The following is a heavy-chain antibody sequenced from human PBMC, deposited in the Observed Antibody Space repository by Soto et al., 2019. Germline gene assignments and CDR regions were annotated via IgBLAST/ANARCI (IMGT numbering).Heavy chain of an antibody. CDR1: GYNFTTYG. Sequence: QVQLVQSGAEVKKPGASVKVSCKTSGYNFTTYGVSWVRQAPGQGLEWMGWISGHNGHTNYAQTFQGRVTMTTDTATPTADMELRSLRSDDTAVYYCARYQPYSTGYYYFDHWGQGTLAIVTS. D-gene: IGHD6-19*01. CDR2: ISGHNGHT. CDR3: ARYQPYSTGYYYFDH. J-gene: IGHJ4*02. V-gene: IGHV1-18*01.